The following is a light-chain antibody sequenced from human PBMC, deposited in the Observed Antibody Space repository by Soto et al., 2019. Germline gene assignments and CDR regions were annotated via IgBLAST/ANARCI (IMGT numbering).Light chain of an antibody. V-gene: IGKV4-1*01. J-gene: IGKJ4*01. CDR3: QQYYSSPT. Sequence: DIVMTQSPDSLAVSLGERATIHCKSSQNLLSTANNRIYFAWYKQRPGQPPKRLLYWGSIRASWVTDRFSGSGSWTELTLSISCLQAEDVAVYYCQQYYSSPTFGGGTKVDIK. CDR1: QNLLSTANNRIY. CDR2: WGS.